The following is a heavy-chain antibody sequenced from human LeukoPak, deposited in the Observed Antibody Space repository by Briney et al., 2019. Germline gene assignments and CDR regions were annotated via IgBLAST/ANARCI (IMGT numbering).Heavy chain of an antibody. V-gene: IGHV1-2*02. D-gene: IGHD6-13*01. J-gene: IGHJ6*03. CDR1: GYTFTSYG. Sequence: ASVKVSCKASGYTFTSYGISWVRQAPGQGLEWMGWINPNSGGTNYAQKFQGRVTMTRDTSISTAYMELSRLRSDDAAVYYCARSAGDNYYYYYMDVWGKGTTVTVSS. CDR2: INPNSGGT. CDR3: ARSAGDNYYYYYMDV.